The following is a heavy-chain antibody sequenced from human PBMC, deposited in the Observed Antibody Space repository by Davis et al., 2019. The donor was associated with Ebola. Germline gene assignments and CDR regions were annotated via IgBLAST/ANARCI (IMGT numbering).Heavy chain of an antibody. CDR1: GFTFSSYA. V-gene: IGHV3-30-3*01. J-gene: IGHJ6*02. CDR3: AKDRSLMGYYGSGYYYYYGMDV. Sequence: PGGSLRLSCAASGFTFSSYAMHWVRQAPGKGLEWVAVISYDGSNKYYADSVKGRFTISRDNSKNTLYLQMNSLRAEDTAVYYCAKDRSLMGYYGSGYYYYYGMDVWGQGTTVTVSS. CDR2: ISYDGSNK. D-gene: IGHD3-10*01.